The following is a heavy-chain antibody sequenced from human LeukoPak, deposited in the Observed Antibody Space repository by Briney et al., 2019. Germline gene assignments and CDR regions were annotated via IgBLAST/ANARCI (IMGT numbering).Heavy chain of an antibody. D-gene: IGHD3-22*01. CDR3: ARADSRATNAFDI. V-gene: IGHV4-31*03. J-gene: IGHJ3*02. CDR2: IYYSGST. CDR1: GGSISSGGYY. Sequence: SQTLSLTCTVSGGSISSGGYYWSWIRQHPGKGLEWIGYIYYSGSTYYNPSLKSRITISVDTSKNQFSLKLSSVTAADTAVYYCARADSRATNAFDIWGQGTMVTVSS.